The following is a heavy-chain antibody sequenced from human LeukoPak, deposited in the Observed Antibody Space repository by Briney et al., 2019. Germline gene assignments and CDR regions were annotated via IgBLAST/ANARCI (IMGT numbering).Heavy chain of an antibody. CDR1: GFTFSNYG. J-gene: IGHJ4*02. CDR2: ISDSGGST. CDR3: AKLPGRAADY. V-gene: IGHV3-23*01. Sequence: GGSLRLSCEASGFTFSNYGMNWVRQAPGKGLEWVSGISDSGGSTYYADSVKGRFTISRDNSKNTLYLQMNSLRAEDTAVYYCAKLPGRAADYWGQGTLVTVSS.